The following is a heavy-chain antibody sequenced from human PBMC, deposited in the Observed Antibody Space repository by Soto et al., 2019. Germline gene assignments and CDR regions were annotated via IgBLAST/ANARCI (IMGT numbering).Heavy chain of an antibody. CDR3: ATTLSYDILTGYHYYFDY. J-gene: IGHJ4*02. D-gene: IGHD3-9*01. CDR2: IYYSGST. Sequence: QLQLQESGPGLVKPSETLSLTCTVSGGSISSSSYYWGWIRQPPGKGLEWIGSIYYSGSTYYNPSHKSRVTISVDTSKNQFSLKLSSVTAADTAVYYCATTLSYDILTGYHYYFDYWGQGPLVTVSS. CDR1: GGSISSSSYY. V-gene: IGHV4-39*01.